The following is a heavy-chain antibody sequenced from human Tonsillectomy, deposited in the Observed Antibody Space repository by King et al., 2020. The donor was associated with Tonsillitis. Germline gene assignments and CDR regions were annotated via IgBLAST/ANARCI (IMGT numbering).Heavy chain of an antibody. CDR3: ATDQSPGASTGYLNY. CDR1: GFTFSSYA. D-gene: IGHD2-2*03. CDR2: ISYDGSNK. Sequence: QLVQSGGGVVQPGRSLRLSCAASGFTFSSYAMHWVRQAPGKGLEWVAVISYDGSNKYYADSVKGRFTISRSNSKNTLYLQMNSLRAEDTAVYYCATDQSPGASTGYLNYWGQGTLVPASS. V-gene: IGHV3-30-3*01. J-gene: IGHJ4*02.